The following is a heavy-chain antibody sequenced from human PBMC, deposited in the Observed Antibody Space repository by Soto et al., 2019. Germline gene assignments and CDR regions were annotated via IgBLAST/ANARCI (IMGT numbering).Heavy chain of an antibody. CDR2: IWHDGSNK. CDR3: AKDMEDSGYDYSVDY. V-gene: IGHV3-33*06. CDR1: GFTFTTYG. D-gene: IGHD5-12*01. J-gene: IGHJ4*02. Sequence: SLRLSCAASGFTFTTYGMHWVRQAPGKGLEWVAVIWHDGSNKYYADSVKGRFTISRDNSKNTLYLQMNSLRAEDTAVYYCAKDMEDSGYDYSVDYWGQGTLVTVSS.